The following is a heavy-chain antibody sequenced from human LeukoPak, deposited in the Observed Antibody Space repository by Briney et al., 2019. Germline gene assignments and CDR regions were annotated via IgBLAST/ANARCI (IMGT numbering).Heavy chain of an antibody. CDR3: AKDRRDFGVAHFDY. V-gene: IGHV3-23*01. CDR1: GFTFSSYA. J-gene: IGHJ4*02. CDR2: ISGSGGSK. Sequence: PGGSLRLSCAASGFTFSSYAMSWVRQAPGKGLEWVSAISGSGGSKYYPASVKGRITISRDNSKNTLYLQMNSLTADDPDVYYGAKDRRDFGVAHFDYWGQGTLVTVS. D-gene: IGHD3-3*01.